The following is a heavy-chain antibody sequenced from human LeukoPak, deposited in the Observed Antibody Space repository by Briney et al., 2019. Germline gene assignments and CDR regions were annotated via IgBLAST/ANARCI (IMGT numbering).Heavy chain of an antibody. Sequence: GGSLRLSCAASVLNLTTYAMGWVRQAPGKGLEWVSVISDRGDSTYYGDSVKGRFTISRDNAKNSLYLQMNSLRAEDTAVYYCAELGITMIGGVWGKGTTVTISS. V-gene: IGHV3-23*01. CDR1: VLNLTTYA. CDR3: AELGITMIGGV. D-gene: IGHD3-10*02. J-gene: IGHJ6*04. CDR2: ISDRGDST.